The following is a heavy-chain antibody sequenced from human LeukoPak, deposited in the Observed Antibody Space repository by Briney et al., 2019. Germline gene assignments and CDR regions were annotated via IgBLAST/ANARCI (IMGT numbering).Heavy chain of an antibody. CDR2: ISYDGSNK. V-gene: IGHV3-30-3*01. D-gene: IGHD4-11*01. CDR3: ARDVSTVTTPLGY. J-gene: IGHJ4*02. CDR1: GFTFSSYW. Sequence: GGSLRLSCAASGFTFSSYWMSWVRQAPGKGLEWVAVISYDGSNKYYADSVKGRFTISRDNSKNTLYLQMNSLRAEDTAVYYCARDVSTVTTPLGYWGQGTLVTVSS.